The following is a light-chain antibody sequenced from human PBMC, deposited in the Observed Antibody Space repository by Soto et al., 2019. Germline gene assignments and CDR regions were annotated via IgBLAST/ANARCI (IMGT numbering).Light chain of an antibody. J-gene: IGKJ1*01. CDR3: QQRSQWPRT. Sequence: EIVLTQSPATLSSSPGERATLSCRASQSVSSYLAWYQQKPGQAPRLLIYDASDRATGIPARFSGSGSGTDYSLTISSLVAEDSAFYHCQQRSQWPRTFEQGTKVEIK. V-gene: IGKV3-11*01. CDR1: QSVSSY. CDR2: DAS.